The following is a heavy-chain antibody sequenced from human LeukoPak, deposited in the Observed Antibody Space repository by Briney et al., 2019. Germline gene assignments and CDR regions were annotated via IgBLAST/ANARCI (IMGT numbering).Heavy chain of an antibody. D-gene: IGHD3-3*01. CDR1: GGTFSSYA. CDR3: ARDRFQNWFDP. J-gene: IGHJ5*02. V-gene: IGHV1-69*05. Sequence: ASVKVSCKASGGTFSSYAISWVRQAPRQGLEWMGGIIPIFGTANYAQKFQGRVTITTDESTSTAYMELSSLRSEDTAVYYYARDRFQNWFDPWGQGTLVTVSS. CDR2: IIPIFGTA.